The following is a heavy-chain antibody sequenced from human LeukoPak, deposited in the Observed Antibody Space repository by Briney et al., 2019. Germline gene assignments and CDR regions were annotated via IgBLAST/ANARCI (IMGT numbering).Heavy chain of an antibody. J-gene: IGHJ3*02. CDR2: VYPGDPDI. CDR1: GYRFDNSW. D-gene: IGHD3-22*01. CDR3: ARPMLSPYYYDSSGSGDAFDI. Sequence: GESLKISCKGSGYRFDNSWVGWVRQMPGKGLEWMGLVYPGDPDIRYSPSFQGQVIISADKSINTPYLQWSSLKASDTAMYYCARPMLSPYYYDSSGSGDAFDIWGQGTMVTVSS. V-gene: IGHV5-51*01.